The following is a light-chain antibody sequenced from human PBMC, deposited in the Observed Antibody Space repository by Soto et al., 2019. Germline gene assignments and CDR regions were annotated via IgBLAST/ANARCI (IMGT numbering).Light chain of an antibody. CDR2: DAS. Sequence: ENGLTQSPGTLSLSPGERATLSCRASQSVSSSYLAWYQQKPGQAPRLLIYDASNRATGIPARFSGSGSGTDFTLTISSLQSEDFAVYYCQQYNDWPGTFGQGTKVDIK. V-gene: IGKV3D-20*02. CDR3: QQYNDWPGT. CDR1: QSVSSSY. J-gene: IGKJ1*01.